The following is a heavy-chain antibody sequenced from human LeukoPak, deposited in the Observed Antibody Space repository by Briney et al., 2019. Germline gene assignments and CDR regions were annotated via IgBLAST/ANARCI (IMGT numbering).Heavy chain of an antibody. D-gene: IGHD2-2*01. Sequence: SGPTLVNPTQTLTLTCTFSGFPLSTSGVGVGWIRQPPGKALEWLALIYWDDDKRYSPSLKSRLTITKDTSKNQVVLTMTNMDPVDTATYYCAHRRKLNCSSTSCYVFYWGQGTLVTVSS. CDR2: IYWDDDK. J-gene: IGHJ4*02. CDR3: AHRRKLNCSSTSCYVFY. V-gene: IGHV2-5*02. CDR1: GFPLSTSGVG.